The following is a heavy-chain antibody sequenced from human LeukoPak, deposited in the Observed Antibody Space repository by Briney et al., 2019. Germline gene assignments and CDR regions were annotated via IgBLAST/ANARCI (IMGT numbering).Heavy chain of an antibody. CDR3: ARGTFDPTELRYFDWFLPGWFDP. D-gene: IGHD3-9*01. Sequence: ASVKVSCTASGYTFTNYDINWVRRATGQGLEWMGWMNPNSGNTGYAQKFQGRVTMTRSTSISTAYMELSSLTSEDTAVYYCARGTFDPTELRYFDWFLPGWFDPWGQGTLVTVSS. J-gene: IGHJ5*02. CDR1: GYTFTNYD. V-gene: IGHV1-8*01. CDR2: MNPNSGNT.